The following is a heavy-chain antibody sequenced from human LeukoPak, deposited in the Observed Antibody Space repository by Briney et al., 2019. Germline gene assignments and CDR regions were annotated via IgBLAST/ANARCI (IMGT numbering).Heavy chain of an antibody. CDR1: GGSFSGYY. D-gene: IGHD6-13*01. J-gene: IGHJ4*02. CDR3: ARLSSSWYLY. CDR2: INHSGIT. Sequence: SETLSLTCAVYGGSFSGYYWSWIRQPPGKGLEWIGEINHSGITNYNPSLKSRVTISVDTSKNQFSLKLSSVTAADTAVYYCARLSSSWYLYWGQGTLVTVSS. V-gene: IGHV4-34*01.